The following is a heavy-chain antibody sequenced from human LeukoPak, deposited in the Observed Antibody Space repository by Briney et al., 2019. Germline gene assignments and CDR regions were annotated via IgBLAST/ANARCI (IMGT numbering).Heavy chain of an antibody. CDR2: ISSSSYI. Sequence: KPGGSLRLSCAASGFTFSSYSMNWVRQAPGKGLEWVSSISSSSYIYYADSVKGRFTISRDNAKNSLYLQMNSLRAEDTAVYYCARSSSAYYYEFDYWGQGTLVTVSS. CDR1: GFTFSSYS. V-gene: IGHV3-21*01. J-gene: IGHJ4*02. D-gene: IGHD3-22*01. CDR3: ARSSSAYYYEFDY.